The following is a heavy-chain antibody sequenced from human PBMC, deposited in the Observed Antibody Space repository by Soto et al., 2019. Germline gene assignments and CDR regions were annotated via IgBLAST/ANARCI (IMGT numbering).Heavy chain of an antibody. D-gene: IGHD6-13*01. J-gene: IGHJ4*02. CDR2: IIPIFGTA. Sequence: ASVKVSCKASGGTFSIYAISWVRRAPGEGLEWMGGIIPIFGTANYAQKFQGRVTITADESTSTAYMELSSLRSEDTAVYYCASARSSSGRGTVYYFDYWGQGTLVTVSS. CDR3: ASARSSSGRGTVYYFDY. CDR1: GGTFSIYA. V-gene: IGHV1-69*13.